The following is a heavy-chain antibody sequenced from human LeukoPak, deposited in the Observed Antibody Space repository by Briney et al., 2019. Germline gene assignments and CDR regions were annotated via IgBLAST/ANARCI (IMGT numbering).Heavy chain of an antibody. CDR2: IDPSDSYT. CDR3: ARALNPLTGTYYFDY. V-gene: IGHV5-10-1*01. D-gene: IGHD4/OR15-4a*01. J-gene: IGHJ4*02. CDR1: GYSFTSYW. Sequence: GESLKISCKGSGYSFTSYWISWVRQMPGKGLEWMGRIDPSDSYTNYSPSFKSRVTMSVDTSKNQFSLNLISVTAADTAVYYCARALNPLTGTYYFDYWGQGTLVTVSS.